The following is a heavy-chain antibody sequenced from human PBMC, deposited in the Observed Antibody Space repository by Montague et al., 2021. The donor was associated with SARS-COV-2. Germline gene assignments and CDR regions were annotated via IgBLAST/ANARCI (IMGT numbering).Heavy chain of an antibody. Sequence: ETLSLTCTVSGGSISSSSYYWGWIRQPPGKGLEWIGSIYYSGSTYYNPSLKSRVTISVDTSKNQFSLKLSSVTAADTAVYYCARDKAEYIVVVPAVPLAYGMDVWGQGTPVTVSS. CDR3: ARDKAEYIVVVPAVPLAYGMDV. D-gene: IGHD2-2*01. CDR1: GGSISSSSYY. J-gene: IGHJ6*02. CDR2: IYYSGST. V-gene: IGHV4-39*07.